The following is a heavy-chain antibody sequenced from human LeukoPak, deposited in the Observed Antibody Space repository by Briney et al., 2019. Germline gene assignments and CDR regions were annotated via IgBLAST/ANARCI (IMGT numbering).Heavy chain of an antibody. CDR3: ARRGIAVEYFDY. CDR2: IYYSGST. D-gene: IGHD6-19*01. V-gene: IGHV4-59*08. CDR1: GGSISIYY. Sequence: PSETLSLTCTVSGGSISIYYWSWIRQPPGKGLEWIGYIYYSGSTNYNPSLKSRVTISVDTSKNQFSLRLSSVTAADTAVYYCARRGIAVEYFDYWGQGTLVTVSS. J-gene: IGHJ4*02.